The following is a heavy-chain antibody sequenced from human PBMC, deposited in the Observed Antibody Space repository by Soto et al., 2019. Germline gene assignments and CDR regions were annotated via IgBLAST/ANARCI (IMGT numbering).Heavy chain of an antibody. Sequence: QPGGSLRLSCAASGFTFRSYAMHWVRQAPGKGLEWVAVISYAGVTTYHADSVKGRFTISRDNSKNTLFLQMNSLRAEDTAVYYCARMYSSSLDWLDPWGQGTLVTVSS. J-gene: IGHJ5*02. V-gene: IGHV3-33*08. CDR2: ISYAGVTT. CDR3: ARMYSSSLDWLDP. CDR1: GFTFRSYA. D-gene: IGHD6-6*01.